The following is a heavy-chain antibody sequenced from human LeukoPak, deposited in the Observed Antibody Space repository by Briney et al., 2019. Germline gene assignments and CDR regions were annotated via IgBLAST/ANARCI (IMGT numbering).Heavy chain of an antibody. J-gene: IGHJ4*02. CDR3: ARVPSGIAAFDY. CDR1: GFTFSSYA. CDR2: ISYDGSNK. D-gene: IGHD6-25*01. V-gene: IGHV3-30-3*01. Sequence: GGSLRLSCAASGFTFSSYAMPWVRQAPGKGLEWVAVISYDGSNKYYADSVKGRFTISRDNSKNTLYLQMNSLRAEDTAVYYCARVPSGIAAFDYWGQGTLVTVSS.